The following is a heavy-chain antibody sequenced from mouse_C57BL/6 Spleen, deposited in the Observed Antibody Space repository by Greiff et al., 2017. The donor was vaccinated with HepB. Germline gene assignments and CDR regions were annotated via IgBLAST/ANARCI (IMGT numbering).Heavy chain of an antibody. CDR2: ISYDGSN. J-gene: IGHJ3*01. V-gene: IGHV3-6*01. D-gene: IGHD2-5*01. Sequence: ESGPGLVKPSQSLSLTCSVTGYSITSGYYWNWIRQFPGNKLEWMGYISYDGSNNYNPSLKNRISITRDTSKNQFFLKLNSVTTEDTATYYCARTYYSNPFAYWGQGTLVTVSA. CDR3: ARTYYSNPFAY. CDR1: GYSITSGYY.